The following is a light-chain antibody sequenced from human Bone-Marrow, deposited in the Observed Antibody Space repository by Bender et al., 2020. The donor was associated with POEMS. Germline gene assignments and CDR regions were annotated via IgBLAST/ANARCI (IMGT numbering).Light chain of an antibody. CDR3: ATWDDSLNGHVV. CDR2: YDD. J-gene: IGLJ2*01. Sequence: QSVVTQPPSLSEAPRQRVTISCSGSSSNIGNHGVNWYQQLPGEAPKLLIYYDDLLTPGVSDRFSASKSGTSASLAISELQSEDEALYYCATWDDSLNGHVVFGGGTKLTVL. CDR1: SSNIGNHG. V-gene: IGLV1-36*01.